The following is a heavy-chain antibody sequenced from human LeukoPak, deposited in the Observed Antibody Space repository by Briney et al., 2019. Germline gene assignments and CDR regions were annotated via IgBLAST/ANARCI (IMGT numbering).Heavy chain of an antibody. J-gene: IGHJ4*02. CDR1: GFTFSSYA. CDR2: ISYDGSNK. D-gene: IGHD6-6*01. V-gene: IGHV3-30-3*01. Sequence: GGSLRLSCAASGFTFSSYAMHWVRQAPGKGLEWVAVISYDGSNKYYADSVKGRFTISRDNSKNTLYLQMNSLRTEDTAVYYCAKGEYNSSPFDYWGQGTLVTVSS. CDR3: AKGEYNSSPFDY.